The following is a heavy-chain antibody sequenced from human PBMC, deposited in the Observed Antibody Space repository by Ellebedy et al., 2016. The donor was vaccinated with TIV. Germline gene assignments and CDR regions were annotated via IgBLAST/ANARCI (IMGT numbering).Heavy chain of an antibody. CDR1: GYTFTSYD. CDR3: ARESPKSGSWSPYYYYGMDV. Sequence: AASVKVSCKASGYTFTSYDINWVRQATGQGLEWMGWMNPNSGNTAYAQKFQGRVTITRNTSISTAYMELSSLRSEDTAVYYCARESPKSGSWSPYYYYGMDVWGQGTTVTVSS. J-gene: IGHJ6*02. CDR2: MNPNSGNT. D-gene: IGHD6-13*01. V-gene: IGHV1-8*03.